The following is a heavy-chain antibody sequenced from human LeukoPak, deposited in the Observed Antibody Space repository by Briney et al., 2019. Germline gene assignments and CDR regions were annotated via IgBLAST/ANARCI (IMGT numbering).Heavy chain of an antibody. D-gene: IGHD2-15*01. CDR2: ISTDGGRA. CDR1: GFTFTDYW. V-gene: IGHV3-74*01. CDR3: SPGFAFDV. J-gene: IGHJ3*01. Sequence: GGSLRLSCAASGFTFTDYWMHWVRQRPGEGLVWVSHISTDGGRANYADSVKGRFTTSRDNTKNTVYLQMSSLRAEDTAVYYCSPGFAFDVWGQGTMVTVSS.